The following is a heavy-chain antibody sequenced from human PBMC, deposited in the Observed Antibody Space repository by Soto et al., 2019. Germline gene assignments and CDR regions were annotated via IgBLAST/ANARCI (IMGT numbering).Heavy chain of an antibody. CDR2: ISAYNGNT. J-gene: IGHJ4*02. D-gene: IGHD6-13*01. Sequence: QVQLVQSGAEVKKPGAPVKVSCKASGYTFTSYGISWVRQAPGQGLEWMGWISAYNGNTNYAQKLQGRVTMTTDTSTSTVYMELRRLRSDDTAVYYCAGTGYSSSWYPFDYWGQGTLVTVSS. CDR3: AGTGYSSSWYPFDY. V-gene: IGHV1-18*01. CDR1: GYTFTSYG.